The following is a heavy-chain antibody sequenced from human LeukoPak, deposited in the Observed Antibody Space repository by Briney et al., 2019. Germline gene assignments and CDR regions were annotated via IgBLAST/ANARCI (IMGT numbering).Heavy chain of an antibody. V-gene: IGHV1-2*02. CDR2: TNPKSGGP. CDR3: ARGGIAAPADY. J-gene: IGHJ4*02. D-gene: IGHD6-13*01. CDR1: GYTFTDYY. Sequence: ASVKVSCKASGYTFTDYYIHWVRQAPGQGLEWMGWTNPKSGGPNYAQKFEGRVTMTSDTSITTTAYMELTRLRSDDTAVYYCARGGIAAPADYWGQGTQVTVSS.